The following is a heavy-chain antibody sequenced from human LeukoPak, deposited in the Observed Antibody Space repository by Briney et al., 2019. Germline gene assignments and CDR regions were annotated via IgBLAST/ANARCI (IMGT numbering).Heavy chain of an antibody. CDR2: IYYSGST. Sequence: NPSETLSLTCTVSGGSISSSSYYWGWIRHPPGKGLEWIGSIYYSGSTYYDPSLKSRVTISVDTSKNQFSLKLSSVTAADTAVYYCARRGAIFGVVSEFDPWGQGTLVTVSS. J-gene: IGHJ5*02. CDR3: ARRGAIFGVVSEFDP. CDR1: GGSISSSSYY. V-gene: IGHV4-39*01. D-gene: IGHD3-3*01.